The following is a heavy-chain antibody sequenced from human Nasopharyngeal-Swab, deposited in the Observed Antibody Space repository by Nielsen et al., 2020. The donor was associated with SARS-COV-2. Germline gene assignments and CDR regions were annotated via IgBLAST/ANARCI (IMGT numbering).Heavy chain of an antibody. Sequence: ASVKVSCKASRYTFSGNYIHWVRQAPGQGLEWMGWINPNTGGTDYAQKFQGRVTMTWDTSINTAYMELSGLRSDDTAVFYCTREAPMSGRSINYFDPWGQGTLVTVSS. J-gene: IGHJ5*02. V-gene: IGHV1-2*02. D-gene: IGHD1-1*01. CDR1: RYTFSGNY. CDR2: INPNTGGT. CDR3: TREAPMSGRSINYFDP.